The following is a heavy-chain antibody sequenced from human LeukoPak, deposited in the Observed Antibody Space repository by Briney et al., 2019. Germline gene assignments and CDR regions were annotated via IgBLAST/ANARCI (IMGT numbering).Heavy chain of an antibody. J-gene: IGHJ3*02. CDR1: GGSISSYY. CDR3: ARGDILTGLDAFDI. CDR2: IYYSGST. Sequence: SETLSLTCTVSGGSISSYYWSWIRQPPGKGLEWIGYIYYSGSTNYNPSLKSRVTISVDTSKNQFSLKLSSVTAADTAVYYCARGDILTGLDAFDIWGQGTMVTVSS. V-gene: IGHV4-59*08. D-gene: IGHD3-9*01.